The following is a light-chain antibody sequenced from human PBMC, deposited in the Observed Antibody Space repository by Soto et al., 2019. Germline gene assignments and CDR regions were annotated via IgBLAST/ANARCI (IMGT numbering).Light chain of an antibody. CDR1: SSDVGGYNY. J-gene: IGLJ1*01. CDR2: DVS. CDR3: CSYAGSYTLYV. Sequence: QSLRTQPRSVSGSPGQSITISCTGTSSDVGGYNYVSWYQQHPGKAPKLMIYDVSKRPSGVPDRFSGSKSGNAASLTISGLQAEDEADYYCCSYAGSYTLYVFGTGTKVTVL. V-gene: IGLV2-11*01.